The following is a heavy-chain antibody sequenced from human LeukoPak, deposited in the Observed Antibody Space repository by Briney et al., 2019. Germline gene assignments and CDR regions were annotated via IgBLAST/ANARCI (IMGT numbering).Heavy chain of an antibody. D-gene: IGHD3-9*01. CDR3: ARPRGYDILTGVFDY. CDR1: GFTFSSYA. Sequence: GGSLRLSCAASGFTFSSYAMSWVRQAPGKGLERVSAISGSGGSTYYADSVKGRFTISRDNSKNTLYLQMNSLRAEDTAVYYCARPRGYDILTGVFDYWGQGTLVTVSS. J-gene: IGHJ4*02. V-gene: IGHV3-23*01. CDR2: ISGSGGST.